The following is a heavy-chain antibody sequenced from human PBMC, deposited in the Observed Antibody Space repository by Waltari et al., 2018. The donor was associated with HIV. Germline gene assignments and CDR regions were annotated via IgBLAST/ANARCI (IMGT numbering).Heavy chain of an antibody. CDR2: INHSGTT. CDR1: GWSFSGYY. V-gene: IGHV4-34*02. Sequence: QVQLQQWGARQLKASDTLSLTFAVYGWSFSGYYWTWIRQSPGKGLEWIGEINHSGTTNYSPSLKSRVTISRDTSKNQFALKLTSVTAADTAVYYCAREAGYNSGWYGGYYFDFWGQGALVTVSS. D-gene: IGHD6-19*01. J-gene: IGHJ4*02. CDR3: AREAGYNSGWYGGYYFDF.